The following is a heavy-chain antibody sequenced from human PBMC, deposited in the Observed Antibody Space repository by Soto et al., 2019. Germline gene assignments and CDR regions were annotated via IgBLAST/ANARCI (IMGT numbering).Heavy chain of an antibody. CDR3: ARERDYYDSSGYQRELFDY. D-gene: IGHD3-22*01. V-gene: IGHV1-18*04. J-gene: IGHJ4*02. Sequence: ASVKVSCKASGYTVTIYGIGWVRQAPGQGLEWMGWISAYNGNTNYSQKLQGRVTMTTDTSTSTAYMELRSLRSDDTAVYYCARERDYYDSSGYQRELFDYWGQGNLVTVSS. CDR2: ISAYNGNT. CDR1: GYTVTIYG.